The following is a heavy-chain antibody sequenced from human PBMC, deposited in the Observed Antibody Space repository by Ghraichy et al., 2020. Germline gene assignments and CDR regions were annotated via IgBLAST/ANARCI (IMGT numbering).Heavy chain of an antibody. CDR1: GFTFSTYA. CDR3: AKGGSRRFFDWLYYFDY. CDR2: ISGSGVST. V-gene: IGHV3-23*01. D-gene: IGHD3-9*01. J-gene: IGHJ4*02. Sequence: GESLNISCAASGFTFSTYAMSWVRQAPGKGLEWVSGISGSGVSTYYADSVKGRFTISRDNSKNTLYLQMNSLRAEDTAVYYCAKGGSRRFFDWLYYFDYWGQGTLITVSS.